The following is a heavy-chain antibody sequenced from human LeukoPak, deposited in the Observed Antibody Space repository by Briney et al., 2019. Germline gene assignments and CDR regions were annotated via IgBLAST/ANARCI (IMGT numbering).Heavy chain of an antibody. CDR2: IYSGGPT. D-gene: IGHD2-21*01. V-gene: IGHV3-66*01. CDR1: ELTVSSDY. CDR3: ARGGGAFCDNKCYRTFAH. Sequence: PGGSLRLFCAASELTVSSDYMSCVRQAPGQGLEWVSVIYSGGPTYYADSVKGRFTISRDNSKNTLYLQMNSLRAEDTAVYYCARGGGAFCDNKCYRTFAHWGQGTLVTVSS. J-gene: IGHJ1*01.